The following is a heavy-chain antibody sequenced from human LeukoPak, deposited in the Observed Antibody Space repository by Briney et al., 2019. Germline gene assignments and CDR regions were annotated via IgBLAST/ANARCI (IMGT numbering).Heavy chain of an antibody. CDR2: ISTNSGGT. Sequence: ASVKVSCKASGYTFTGYYMHWVRQAPGQGLEWMGWISTNSGGTNYAQKFQGRVTMTRDTSISTAYMELSRLRSDDTAVYYCAVLYYDSSGVGYYFDYWGQGTLVTVSS. CDR3: AVLYYDSSGVGYYFDY. J-gene: IGHJ4*02. CDR1: GYTFTGYY. V-gene: IGHV1-2*02. D-gene: IGHD3-22*01.